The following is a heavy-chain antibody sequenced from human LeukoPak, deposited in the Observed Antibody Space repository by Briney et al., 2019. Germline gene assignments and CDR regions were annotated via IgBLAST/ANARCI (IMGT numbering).Heavy chain of an antibody. D-gene: IGHD2-21*02. CDR1: GFTFSTYA. Sequence: PGGSLRLSCAASGFTFSTYAMHWVRQAPGKGLEWVAFTSFDESNKFYADSVEGRFTISRDNSKKILFLQMDNLRVDDTAMYHCAVVTGRFPPDYWGQGTLVTVSS. CDR3: AVVTGRFPPDY. V-gene: IGHV3-30-3*01. CDR2: TSFDESNK. J-gene: IGHJ4*02.